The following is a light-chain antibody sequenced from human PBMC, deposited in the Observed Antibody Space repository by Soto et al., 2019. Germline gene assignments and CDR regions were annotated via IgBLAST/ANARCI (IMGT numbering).Light chain of an antibody. CDR3: HQYYSAPWT. CDR1: QSVLHSSNDKNF. J-gene: IGKJ1*01. Sequence: DIVMTQSPDSLAVSLGERATINCKSSQSVLHSSNDKNFLTWYQQKPGQPPKLLIYWASTRESGVPDRFSGSGSGTDFTLTISSLQAEDVAFYYCHQYYSAPWTFGQGTRVEIK. V-gene: IGKV4-1*01. CDR2: WAS.